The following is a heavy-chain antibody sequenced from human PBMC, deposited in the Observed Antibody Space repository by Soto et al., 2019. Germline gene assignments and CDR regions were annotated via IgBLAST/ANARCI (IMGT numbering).Heavy chain of an antibody. J-gene: IGHJ5*02. Sequence: EVQLVESGGGLFQPGGSLRLSCAVSGFTFSNYYMQWVRQGAGKGLVYVARIDFDGRSTVHADSVKGRFTISRDNAKTTLHLQMNSLGAEDTGVYYCARGGSTSWLRALDLWGQGTQVTVSS. CDR1: GFTFSNYY. D-gene: IGHD6-13*01. CDR2: IDFDGRST. CDR3: ARGGSTSWLRALDL. V-gene: IGHV3-74*01.